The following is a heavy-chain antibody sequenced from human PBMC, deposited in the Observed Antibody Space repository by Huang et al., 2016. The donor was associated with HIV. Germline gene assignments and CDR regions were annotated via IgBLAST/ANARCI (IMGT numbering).Heavy chain of an antibody. CDR2: IIPIFGTT. CDR1: EVTFSSYS. V-gene: IGHV1-69*13. CDR3: ARAALVNNQYFDY. J-gene: IGHJ4*02. D-gene: IGHD5-18*01. Sequence: VQLIQSGAEVKKTGSSVRVSCRASEVTFSSYSIGWMRQAPGQGLEWMGGIIPIFGTTTYAQKFQGRVSVAADESTSTAYMDLNSLRSEDTAVYYCARAALVNNQYFDYWGQGTLVTVSS.